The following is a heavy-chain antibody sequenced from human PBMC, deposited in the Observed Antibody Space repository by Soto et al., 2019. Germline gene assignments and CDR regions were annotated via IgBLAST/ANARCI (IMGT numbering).Heavy chain of an antibody. D-gene: IGHD2-15*01. CDR1: GFTFSSGT. CDR3: SGCSGGACHKYYGMDV. J-gene: IGHJ6*02. V-gene: IGHV3-21*01. Sequence: EVHLVEAGGGLVKPGGSLRLSCAVSGFTFSSGTLNWVRQAPGKGLEWVSSISPISGHIYDADSVKGLFTISRDNDKNSLFLHMDSMRGEDTAVYYCSGCSGGACHKYYGMDVWGQGTTVTVSS. CDR2: ISPISGHI.